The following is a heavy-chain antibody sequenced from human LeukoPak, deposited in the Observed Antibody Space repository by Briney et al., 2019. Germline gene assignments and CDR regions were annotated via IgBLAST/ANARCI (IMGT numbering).Heavy chain of an antibody. J-gene: IGHJ3*02. CDR1: GGSISSYY. CDR2: IYYSGST. Sequence: SETLSLTCTVSGGSISSYYWSWIRQPPGKGLEWIGYIYYSGSTNYNPSLKSRVTISVDTSKNQFSLKLSSVTSADTAVYYCEREQADASRSYTLDNWGQGTMVTVSS. D-gene: IGHD3-10*01. CDR3: EREQADASRSYTLDN. V-gene: IGHV4-59*01.